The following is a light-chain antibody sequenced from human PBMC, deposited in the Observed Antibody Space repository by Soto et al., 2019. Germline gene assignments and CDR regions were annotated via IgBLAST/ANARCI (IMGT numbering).Light chain of an antibody. CDR3: QQYDVYST. CDR2: EAS. Sequence: DIQMTQSPSTLSASVGGTVTVTCRASQSISGWLAWYQQRPGVAPRLLIYEASTLQSGVPSRFSGTGYGTVFTLTISHLQPDDSATYYCQQYDVYSTFGQGTKVDIK. CDR1: QSISGW. V-gene: IGKV1-5*03. J-gene: IGKJ1*01.